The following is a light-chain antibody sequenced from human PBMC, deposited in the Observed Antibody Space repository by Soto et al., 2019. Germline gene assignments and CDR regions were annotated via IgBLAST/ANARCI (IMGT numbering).Light chain of an antibody. CDR3: QQYNSWLWT. J-gene: IGKJ1*01. CDR2: DAS. Sequence: EIVMTQSPATLSVSPGERATLSCRASQSINSNLAWYQQNPGQAPRLLIYDASTRATGIPARFSGSGSGTEFTLIISSLQSEDSAVYYCQQYNSWLWTFGQGTKVDIK. CDR1: QSINSN. V-gene: IGKV3-15*01.